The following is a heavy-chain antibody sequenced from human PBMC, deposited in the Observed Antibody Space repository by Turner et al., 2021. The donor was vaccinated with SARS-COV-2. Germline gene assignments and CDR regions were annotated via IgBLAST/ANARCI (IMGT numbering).Heavy chain of an antibody. CDR1: GFTFSSYG. CDR2: IRYDGSNK. J-gene: IGHJ4*02. CDR3: AREGLWGVVGAGGFDY. D-gene: IGHD1-26*01. V-gene: IGHV3-33*01. Sequence: VQPVESGGGVVQPGWSLRLSCAASGFTFSSYGMNWVRQAPGKGLEWGAVIRYDGSNKYDADSVKGRFTISRDKSKNTLYLQMNSLRAEDTAVYYCAREGLWGVVGAGGFDYWGQGTLVTVSS.